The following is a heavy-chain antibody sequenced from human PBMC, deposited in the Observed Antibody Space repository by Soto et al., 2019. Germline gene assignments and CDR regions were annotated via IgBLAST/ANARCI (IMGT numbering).Heavy chain of an antibody. D-gene: IGHD3-10*02. J-gene: IGHJ5*02. Sequence: SETLSLTCTVSGGSISSSSYYWGWIRQPPGKGLEWIGSIYYSGSTYYNPSLKSRVTISVDTSKNQFSLKLSSVTAADTAVYYCARHIFGMTQTLDPWGQGTLVTVSS. CDR1: GGSISSSSYY. CDR3: ARHIFGMTQTLDP. CDR2: IYYSGST. V-gene: IGHV4-39*01.